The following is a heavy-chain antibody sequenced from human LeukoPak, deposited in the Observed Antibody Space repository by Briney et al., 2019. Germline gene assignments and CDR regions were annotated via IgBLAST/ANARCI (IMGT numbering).Heavy chain of an antibody. J-gene: IGHJ4*02. CDR2: ISGSGGST. V-gene: IGHV3-23*01. CDR1: GFTFSSYA. D-gene: IGHD3-9*01. Sequence: PGGSLRLSCAASGFTFSSYAMSWVRQAPGKGLEWVSAISGSGGSTYYADSVKGRFTISRDNSKNTLYLQMNSLRAEDTAVYYCATRGDRLRYFDWLSDYGDQGTLVTVSS. CDR3: ATRGDRLRYFDWLSDY.